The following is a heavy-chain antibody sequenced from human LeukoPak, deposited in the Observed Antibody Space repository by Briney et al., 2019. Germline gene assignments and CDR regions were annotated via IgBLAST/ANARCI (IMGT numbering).Heavy chain of an antibody. CDR1: GFTFDDYA. V-gene: IGHV3-9*01. J-gene: IGHJ4*02. CDR3: AKDMASSGPLDY. Sequence: PGRSLRLSCAASGFTFDDYAMHWVRQAPGKGLEWVSGISWNSGSIGYADSVKGRFTISRDHAKNSLYLQMNSLRAEDTALYYCAKDMASSGPLDYWGQGTLVTVSS. CDR2: ISWNSGSI. D-gene: IGHD3-22*01.